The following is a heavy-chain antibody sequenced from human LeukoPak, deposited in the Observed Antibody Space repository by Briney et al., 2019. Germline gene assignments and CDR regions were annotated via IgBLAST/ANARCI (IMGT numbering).Heavy chain of an antibody. J-gene: IGHJ6*03. CDR1: GLTFSDYW. CDR2: INSDGSST. V-gene: IGHV3-74*01. CDR3: VKGMRGDYYMDA. D-gene: IGHD2-8*01. Sequence: PGGSLILSCAASGLTFSDYWMHWVRQAPGKGLVWVSRINSDGSSTSYADSVKGRFTISRDNAKNTLYLRMNSLRAEDTAVYSCVKGMRGDYYMDAWGKGTTVTVSS.